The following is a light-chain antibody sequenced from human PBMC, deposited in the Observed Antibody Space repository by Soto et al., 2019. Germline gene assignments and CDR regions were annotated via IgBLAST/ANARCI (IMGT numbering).Light chain of an antibody. J-gene: IGLJ2*01. V-gene: IGLV8-61*01. CDR3: MLYMGGGLVV. CDR1: SGSASTTYY. Sequence: QAVVTQEPSFSVSPGGTVTLTCGLTSGSASTTYYPSWYQRTPGQAPRTLIYSTNIRSSGVPDRFSGSILGNKAALTITGAQADDESDYHCMLYMGGGLVVFGGGTQLTVL. CDR2: STN.